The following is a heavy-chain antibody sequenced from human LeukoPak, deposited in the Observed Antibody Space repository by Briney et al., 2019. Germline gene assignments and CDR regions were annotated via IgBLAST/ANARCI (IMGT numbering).Heavy chain of an antibody. D-gene: IGHD2-2*01. Sequence: SVMVSCKASGGTFSSYAIGWVRQAPGQWLEWMGGSIPIFGTANYAQKFQGRVTITADESTSTAYKELSSLRSEDTAVYYCAREPEHAPDAFDIWGQGTMVTVSS. CDR3: AREPEHAPDAFDI. V-gene: IGHV1-69*13. CDR2: SIPIFGTA. CDR1: GGTFSSYA. J-gene: IGHJ3*02.